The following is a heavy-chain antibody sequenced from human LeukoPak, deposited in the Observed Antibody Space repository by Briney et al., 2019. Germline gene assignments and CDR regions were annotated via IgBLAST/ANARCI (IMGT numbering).Heavy chain of an antibody. J-gene: IGHJ4*02. Sequence: ASVKVSCKASGYAFTGHYMHWVRQAPGQGLEWMGWINPKTGGTYYAQNFQGRVTMTRDTSISTAYMELRTLRSDDTAVYYGASAPITVFEVVKGEFDYWGQGTLVAVSS. V-gene: IGHV1-2*02. CDR3: ASAPITVFEVVKGEFDY. CDR1: GYAFTGHY. CDR2: INPKTGGT. D-gene: IGHD3-3*01.